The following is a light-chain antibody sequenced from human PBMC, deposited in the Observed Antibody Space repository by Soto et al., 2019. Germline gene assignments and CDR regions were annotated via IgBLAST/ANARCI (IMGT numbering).Light chain of an antibody. Sequence: EIVVTESLLTLSLSTREVATLSCRASEGLTNIYLAWYHHKPGQAPPLLLFGASSRATGIFDTFSGSGSGTDFTPTISRLEPEDFALSYCQQYGGSPLTFGLGTRLEIK. CDR3: QQYGGSPLT. J-gene: IGKJ5*01. CDR1: EGLTNIY. V-gene: IGKV3-20*01. CDR2: GAS.